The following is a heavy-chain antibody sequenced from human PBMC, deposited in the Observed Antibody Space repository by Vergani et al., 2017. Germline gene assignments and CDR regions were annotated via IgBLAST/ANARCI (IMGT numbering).Heavy chain of an antibody. J-gene: IGHJ4*02. D-gene: IGHD3-9*01. CDR3: ARGRDDILTGPSTYDY. Sequence: QVQLQQWGAGLLKPSETLSLTCAVYGGSFSGYYWSWIRQPPGKGLEWIGEIKHSGSTNYNPYLKSRVTISVDTSKNQFSLKLSSVTAAYTAVYYCARGRDDILTGPSTYDYWGQGTLVTVSS. CDR1: GGSFSGYY. CDR2: IKHSGST. V-gene: IGHV4-34*01.